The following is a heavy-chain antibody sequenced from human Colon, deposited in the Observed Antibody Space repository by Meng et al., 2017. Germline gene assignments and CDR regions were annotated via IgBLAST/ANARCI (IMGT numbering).Heavy chain of an antibody. CDR2: IYWDDDK. J-gene: IGHJ4*02. V-gene: IGHV2-5*02. Sequence: ITLKATGPSLVKPTHLVTLTCTFSGFSLTTSGVRVAWIRQPPGEALEWLALIYWDDDKRYSPSLKNRLAITKDTSKNQVVLTMTNMDPMDTGTYYCAHSPQGYFDYWGPGTLVTVSS. CDR1: GFSLTTSGVR. CDR3: AHSPQGYFDY.